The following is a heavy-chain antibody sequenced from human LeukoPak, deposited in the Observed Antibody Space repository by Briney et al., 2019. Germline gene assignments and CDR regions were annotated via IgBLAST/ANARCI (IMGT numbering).Heavy chain of an antibody. V-gene: IGHV3-30*18. J-gene: IGHJ3*02. CDR1: GFTFSTYG. CDR3: AKDYDGYNYGPDAFDI. D-gene: IGHD5-18*01. CDR2: ISYDGSNK. Sequence: GGSLRLSCAASGFTFSTYGMNWVRQAPGKGLEWVAVISYDGSNKYYADSVKGRFTISRDNSKNTLYLQMNSLRAEDTAVYFCAKDYDGYNYGPDAFDIWGQGTVDTVSS.